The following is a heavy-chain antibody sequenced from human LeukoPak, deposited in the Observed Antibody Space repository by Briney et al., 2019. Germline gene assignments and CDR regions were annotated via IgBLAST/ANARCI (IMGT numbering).Heavy chain of an antibody. D-gene: IGHD1-26*01. CDR3: ARGSRLGSSYYYYMDV. Sequence: SETLSLTCTVSGGSISSYYWSWIRQPPGKGLEWIGYIHYSGSTNYNPSLKSRVTISVDTSKNQFSLKLSSVTAADTAVYYCARGSRLGSSYYYYMDVWGKGTTVTISS. CDR1: GGSISSYY. V-gene: IGHV4-59*01. J-gene: IGHJ6*03. CDR2: IHYSGST.